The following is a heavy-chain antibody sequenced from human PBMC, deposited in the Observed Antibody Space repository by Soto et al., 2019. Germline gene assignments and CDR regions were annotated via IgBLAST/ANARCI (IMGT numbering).Heavy chain of an antibody. V-gene: IGHV1-18*01. CDR2: ISAYNGNT. D-gene: IGHD4-17*01. Sequence: QVQLVQSGAEVKKPGASVKVSCKASGYTFTSYGISWVRQAPGQGLEWMGWISAYNGNTNYAQKLQGRVTMTTDTATSTAYMELRSLRSDDTAVYYCARDQHYGDKQYYFDYWGQGTLVTVSS. J-gene: IGHJ4*02. CDR1: GYTFTSYG. CDR3: ARDQHYGDKQYYFDY.